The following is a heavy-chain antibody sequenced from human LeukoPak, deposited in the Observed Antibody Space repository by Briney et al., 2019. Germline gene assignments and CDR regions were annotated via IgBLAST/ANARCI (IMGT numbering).Heavy chain of an antibody. Sequence: GGSLRLSCAASGFTFTTYAIHWVRQAPGKGLEWVAVVSYDGSNKYYTDSVRGRSTISRDNSKNTLYLQMNSLRPEDTAVYYCARGAYYYEDWGQGTLVTVSS. D-gene: IGHD3-22*01. V-gene: IGHV3-30*04. CDR1: GFTFTTYA. CDR2: VSYDGSNK. J-gene: IGHJ4*02. CDR3: ARGAYYYED.